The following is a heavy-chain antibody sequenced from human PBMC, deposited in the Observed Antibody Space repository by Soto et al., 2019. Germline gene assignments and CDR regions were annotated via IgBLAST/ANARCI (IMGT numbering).Heavy chain of an antibody. CDR1: GFTFDEYA. V-gene: IGHV3-43D*04. D-gene: IGHD3-3*01. J-gene: IGHJ4*02. CDR3: AKDISRGPTKNYDFWSGPDY. CDR2: ISWDGSNR. Sequence: PGGSLRLSXAASGFTFDEYAMHWVRQPPGKGLEWVSLISWDGSNRYYADSVQGRFTISRGNSKYSLYLEMNSLRPEDTALYYCAKDISRGPTKNYDFWSGPDYWGQGTLVTVSS.